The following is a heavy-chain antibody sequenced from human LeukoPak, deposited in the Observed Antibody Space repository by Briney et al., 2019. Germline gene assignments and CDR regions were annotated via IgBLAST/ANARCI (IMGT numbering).Heavy chain of an antibody. CDR1: GFTFSSYW. CDR3: ARERRGDYGGNSV. CDR2: IKQDGSEK. J-gene: IGHJ4*02. V-gene: IGHV3-7*01. D-gene: IGHD4-17*01. Sequence: GGSLRLSCAASGFTFSSYWVSWVRQAPGKGLEWVANIKQDGSEKYYVDSVKGRFTISRDNAKNSLYLQMNSLRAEDTAVYYCARERRGDYGGNSVWGQGTLVTVSS.